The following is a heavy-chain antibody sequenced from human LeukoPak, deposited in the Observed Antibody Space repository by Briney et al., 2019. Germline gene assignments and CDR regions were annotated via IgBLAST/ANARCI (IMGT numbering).Heavy chain of an antibody. CDR1: GYTFTSYG. J-gene: IGHJ4*02. CDR2: ISAYNGNT. D-gene: IGHD3-22*01. Sequence: ASVKVSCKASGYTFTSYGISWVRQAPGQGLEWMGWISAYNGNTNYAQKLQGRVTMTTDTSTSTAYMELRSLRSDDTAVYYCARVASGIVVVNPFNYWGQGTLVTVSS. V-gene: IGHV1-18*01. CDR3: ARVASGIVVVNPFNY.